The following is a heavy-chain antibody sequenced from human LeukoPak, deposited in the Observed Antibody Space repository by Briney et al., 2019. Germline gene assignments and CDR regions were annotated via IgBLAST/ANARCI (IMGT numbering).Heavy chain of an antibody. Sequence: GESLKISCKGSGYSSTSYWIGWVRQMPGKGLEWMGIIYPGDPDTRYSPSFQGQVTISADKSISTAYLQWSSLKASDTAMYYCARGPCSGGSCYYRNFDYWGQGTLVTVSS. D-gene: IGHD2-15*01. CDR1: GYSSTSYW. CDR3: ARGPCSGGSCYYRNFDY. V-gene: IGHV5-51*01. CDR2: IYPGDPDT. J-gene: IGHJ4*02.